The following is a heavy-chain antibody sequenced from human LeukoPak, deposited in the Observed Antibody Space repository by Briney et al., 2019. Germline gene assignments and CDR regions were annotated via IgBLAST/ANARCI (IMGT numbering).Heavy chain of an antibody. D-gene: IGHD6-13*01. CDR2: ISSSSSYT. J-gene: IGHJ4*02. CDR3: ARFWSSYPFGIAPDY. Sequence: GGSLRLSCAASGFTFSDYYMSWIRQAPGKGLEWVSYISSSSSYTNYADSVKGRFTISRDDAKNSLYLQMNSLRAEDTAVYYCARFWSSYPFGIAPDYWGQGTLVTVSS. V-gene: IGHV3-11*06. CDR1: GFTFSDYY.